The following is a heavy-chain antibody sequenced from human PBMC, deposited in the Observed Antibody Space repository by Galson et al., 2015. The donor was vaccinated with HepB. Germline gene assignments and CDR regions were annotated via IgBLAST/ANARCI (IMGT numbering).Heavy chain of an antibody. CDR3: ARGGGRGEYDTFDI. CDR2: ININTGDP. Sequence: SVKVSCKASGYTFTTYSMNWVRQAPGQGLEWMGWININTGDPTYAQGFTGRFVFSLDTSVTTAYLQISSLKADDTAVYYCARGGGRGEYDTFDIWGQGTMVTVSS. V-gene: IGHV7-4-1*02. J-gene: IGHJ3*02. CDR1: GYTFTTYS. D-gene: IGHD3-16*01.